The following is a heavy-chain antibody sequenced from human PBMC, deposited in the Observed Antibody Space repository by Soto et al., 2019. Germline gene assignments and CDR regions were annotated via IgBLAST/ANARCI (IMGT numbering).Heavy chain of an antibody. CDR2: IYPGDSDT. J-gene: IGHJ3*02. CDR3: ARGGYSGNSKDPFYI. Sequence: PGESLKISCKGSGYTFTAYWIGWVRQMPGKGLEWMGIIYPGDSDTRYSPSFQGQVTISADKSISTAYLQWSSLEASDTAMFYCARGGYSGNSKDPFYIWGPGTMVTVSS. D-gene: IGHD6-25*01. CDR1: GYTFTAYW. V-gene: IGHV5-51*01.